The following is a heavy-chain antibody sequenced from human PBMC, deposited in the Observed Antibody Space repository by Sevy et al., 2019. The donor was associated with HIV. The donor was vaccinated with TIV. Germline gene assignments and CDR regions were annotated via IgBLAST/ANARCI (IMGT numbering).Heavy chain of an antibody. CDR2: ISDSSSYI. J-gene: IGHJ4*02. CDR1: GFTFSSYS. Sequence: GESLKISCAASGFTFSSYSMNWVRQAPGEGLEWVSSISDSSSYIYYADSVKGRFTISRDNAKNSLYLQMNSLRAEDTAVYYCARDRRGYSYGYGGAIDYWGQGTLVTVSS. CDR3: ARDRRGYSYGYGGAIDY. D-gene: IGHD5-18*01. V-gene: IGHV3-21*01.